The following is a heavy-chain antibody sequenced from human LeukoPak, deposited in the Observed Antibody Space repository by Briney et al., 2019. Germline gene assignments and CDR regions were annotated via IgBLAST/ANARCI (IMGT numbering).Heavy chain of an antibody. D-gene: IGHD3-3*01. CDR3: ARHNYDFWSGYRATYYYYYMDV. CDR1: GFTFSSYW. V-gene: IGHV3-7*01. Sequence: GGSLRLSCAASGFTFSSYWMSWVRQAPGKGLEWVANIKQDGSEKYYVDSVKGRFTISRDNAKNSLYLQMNSLRAEDTAVYYCARHNYDFWSGYRATYYYYYMDVWGKGTTVTVSS. J-gene: IGHJ6*03. CDR2: IKQDGSEK.